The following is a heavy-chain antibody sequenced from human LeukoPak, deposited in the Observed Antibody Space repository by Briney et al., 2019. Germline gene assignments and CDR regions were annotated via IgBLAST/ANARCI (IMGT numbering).Heavy chain of an antibody. Sequence: PSETLSLTCTVSGDSISTYYWSWIRQPPGKGLEWIGSIYHSGSTYYNPSLKSRVTISVDTSKNQFSLKLSSVTAADTAVYYCAREVGAPRGYNWFDPWGQGTLVTVSS. V-gene: IGHV4-38-2*02. CDR1: GDSISTYY. CDR3: AREVGAPRGYNWFDP. D-gene: IGHD1-26*01. J-gene: IGHJ5*02. CDR2: IYHSGST.